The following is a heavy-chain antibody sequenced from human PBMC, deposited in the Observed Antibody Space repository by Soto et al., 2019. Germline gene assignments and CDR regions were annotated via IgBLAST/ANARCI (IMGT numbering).Heavy chain of an antibody. D-gene: IGHD3-9*01. CDR2: IIPMCGTA. Sequence: SVKVSCKASGGAFNSYSISWVLQAPGQGLEWMGGIIPMCGTANYAQKFKGRVTMTADESTSTGYMELSSLRSEDTDVYYCARGWSYDILTAYSYWGQGTLVTVSS. CDR3: ARGWSYDILTAYSY. V-gene: IGHV1-69*13. J-gene: IGHJ4*01. CDR1: GGAFNSYS.